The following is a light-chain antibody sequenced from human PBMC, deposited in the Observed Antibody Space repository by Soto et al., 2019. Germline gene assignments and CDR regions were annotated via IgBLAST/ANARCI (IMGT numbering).Light chain of an antibody. CDR1: QSVSNN. CDR2: DAS. J-gene: IGKJ1*01. V-gene: IGKV3-15*01. CDR3: QQYNNWPPWT. Sequence: ILMTQSPATLSVSPGERATLSCRASQSVSNNFAWYQQKPGQAPRLLIYDASTRATGIPARFSGSGSGTEFTLTISGLQSEDFAVYYCQQYNNWPPWTVGQGTKVEIK.